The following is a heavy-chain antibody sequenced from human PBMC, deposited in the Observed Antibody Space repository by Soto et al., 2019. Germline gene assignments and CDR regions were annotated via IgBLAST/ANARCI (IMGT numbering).Heavy chain of an antibody. J-gene: IGHJ6*02. CDR2: INHSGST. CDR3: ARGGSYYNYYYGMDV. CDR1: GGSFSGYY. Sequence: SETLSLTCAVYGGSFSGYYWSWIRQAPGKGLEWIGEINHSGSTNYNPSLKSRVTISVDTSKNQFSLKLSSVTAADTAVYYCARGGSYYNYYYGMDVWGQGTTVTVSS. D-gene: IGHD1-26*01. V-gene: IGHV4-34*01.